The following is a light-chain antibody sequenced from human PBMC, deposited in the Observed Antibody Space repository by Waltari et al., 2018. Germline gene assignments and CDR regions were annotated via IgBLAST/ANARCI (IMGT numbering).Light chain of an antibody. CDR1: SSDVGGYNY. CDR3: SSYAGSNNFGV. V-gene: IGLV2-8*01. CDR2: EVS. J-gene: IGLJ2*01. Sequence: QSALTQPTSASGSPGQSVTISCTGPSSDVGGYNYVSWYQQHPGKATKLMIYEVSKRPSGVPDRFSGSKSGNTASLTVSGLQAEDEADYYCSSYAGSNNFGVFGGGTKLTVL.